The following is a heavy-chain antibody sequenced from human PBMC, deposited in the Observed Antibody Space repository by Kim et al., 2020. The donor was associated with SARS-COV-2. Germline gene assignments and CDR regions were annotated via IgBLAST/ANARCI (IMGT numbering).Heavy chain of an antibody. CDR2: IYYSGST. CDR1: GDSISSGGYY. J-gene: IGHJ4*02. D-gene: IGHD3-22*01. Sequence: SETLSLTCTVSGDSISSGGYYWSWIRQHPGKGLEWIGYIYYSGSTDYNPSLKSRVTISVDTSKNQFSLKVTSVTAADTAVYYCARAEDDYYDRQGGIDYWGQGTLVTVSS. CDR3: ARAEDDYYDRQGGIDY. V-gene: IGHV4-31*03.